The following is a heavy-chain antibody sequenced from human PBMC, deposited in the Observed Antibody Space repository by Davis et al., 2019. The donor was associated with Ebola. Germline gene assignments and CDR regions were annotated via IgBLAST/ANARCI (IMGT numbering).Heavy chain of an antibody. CDR1: GFTFSSYA. CDR3: AKDKKYDVWSGYHHEELES. J-gene: IGHJ3*01. V-gene: IGHV3-23*01. Sequence: PGGSLRLSCAASGFTFSSYAMSWVRQAPGKGLEWVSAISGSGGSTYYADSVKGRFTISRDNSKNTLYRQMNSLRAEEKAIYYWAKDKKYDVWSGYHHEELESGGKGKMGTVSS. D-gene: IGHD3-3*01. CDR2: ISGSGGST.